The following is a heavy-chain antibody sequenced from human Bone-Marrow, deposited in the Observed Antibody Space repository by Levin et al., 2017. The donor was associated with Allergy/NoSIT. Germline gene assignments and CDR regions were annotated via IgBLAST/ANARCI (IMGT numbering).Heavy chain of an antibody. CDR2: IDWDDDK. J-gene: IGHJ4*02. Sequence: SGPTLVKPTQTLTLTCTFSGFSLSPSGMCVSWIRQPPGKALEWLARIDWDDDKFYSTSLKTRLSLSKDTSKNQVVLTMTNMDPVDTATYFCARIPSHCVSTNCYTGNNWGQGTLVTVSS. D-gene: IGHD2-2*01. CDR1: GFSLSPSGMC. V-gene: IGHV2-70*17. CDR3: ARIPSHCVSTNCYTGNN.